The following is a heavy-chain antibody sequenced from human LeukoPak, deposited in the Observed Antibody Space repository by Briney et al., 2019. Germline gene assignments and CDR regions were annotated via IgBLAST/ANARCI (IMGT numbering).Heavy chain of an antibody. V-gene: IGHV3-21*01. Sequence: DPGGSLRLSCTASGFTFSSYTMNWVRQAPGKGLEWISSITSNSKYIFYADSLKGRFTISRDNAKNSLYLQMNSLRAEDTAVYYCARDPRYDSSGSHYVYWGQGTLVTVSS. J-gene: IGHJ4*02. CDR1: GFTFSSYT. CDR2: ITSNSKYI. CDR3: ARDPRYDSSGSHYVY. D-gene: IGHD3-22*01.